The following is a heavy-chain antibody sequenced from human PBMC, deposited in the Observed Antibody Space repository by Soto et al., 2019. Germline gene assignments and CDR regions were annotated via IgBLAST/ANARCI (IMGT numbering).Heavy chain of an antibody. V-gene: IGHV1-69*02. Sequence: GASVKVSCKASGGTFSSYTISWVRQAPGQGLEWMGRIIPILGIANYAQEFQGRVTITADKSTSTAYMELSSLRSEDTAVYYCARATLTYYDFWSGYGPVDIWGQGTMVTVSS. CDR3: ARATLTYYDFWSGYGPVDI. J-gene: IGHJ3*02. CDR2: IIPILGIA. D-gene: IGHD3-3*01. CDR1: GGTFSSYT.